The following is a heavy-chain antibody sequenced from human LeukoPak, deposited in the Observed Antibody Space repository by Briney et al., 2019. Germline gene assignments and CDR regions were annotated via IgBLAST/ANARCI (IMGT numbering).Heavy chain of an antibody. CDR1: GFTFSSYW. CDR3: ANSQAPPPSKGFDI. V-gene: IGHV3-7*01. Sequence: GGSLRLSCAASGFTFSSYWMSWVRQAPGKGLEWVANIKQDGSEKYYVDSVKGRFTISRDNAKNSLYLQMNSLRAEDTAVYYCANSQAPPPSKGFDIWGQGTMVTVSS. CDR2: IKQDGSEK. J-gene: IGHJ3*02.